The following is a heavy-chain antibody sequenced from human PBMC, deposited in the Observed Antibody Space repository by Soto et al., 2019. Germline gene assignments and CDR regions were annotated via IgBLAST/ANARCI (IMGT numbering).Heavy chain of an antibody. D-gene: IGHD2-8*01. CDR2: IYQTGTT. J-gene: IGHJ5*02. CDR1: GDSINSGGHS. CDR3: ARAVFCTDGFCFPNWLDP. V-gene: IGHV4-30-2*01. Sequence: PSETLSLTCTVSGDSINSGGHSWSWIRQPPGEALEWIGYIYQTGTTQYNPSLSSRVSISADRSKNQFSLHLTSVTAADTAVYYCARAVFCTDGFCFPNWLDPWGQGILVTVSS.